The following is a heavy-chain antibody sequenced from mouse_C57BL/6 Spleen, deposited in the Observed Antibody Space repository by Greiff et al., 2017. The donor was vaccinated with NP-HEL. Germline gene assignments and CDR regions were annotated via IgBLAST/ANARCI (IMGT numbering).Heavy chain of an antibody. CDR1: GFSLTSYG. CDR2: IWSGGST. J-gene: IGHJ1*03. Sequence: VQLQQSGPGLVQPSQSLSITCTVSGFSLTSYGVHWVRQSPGKGLEWLGVIWSGGSTDYNAAFISRLSISKDNSKSQVFFKMNSLQADDTAIYYCASLDYYGSSNEGYFDVWGTGTTVTVSS. CDR3: ASLDYYGSSNEGYFDV. D-gene: IGHD1-1*01. V-gene: IGHV2-2*01.